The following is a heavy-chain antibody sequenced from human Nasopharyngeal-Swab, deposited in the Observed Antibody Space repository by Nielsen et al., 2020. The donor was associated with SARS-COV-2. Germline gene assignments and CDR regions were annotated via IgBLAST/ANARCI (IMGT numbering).Heavy chain of an antibody. Sequence: GSLRLSCAVYGGSFSGYYWSWIRQPPGKGLEWIGEINHSGSTNYNPSLKSRVTISVDTSKNQFSLKLSSVTAADTAVYYCAVYDSSGYYYLDDAFDIWGQGTMVTVSS. D-gene: IGHD3-22*01. CDR2: INHSGST. CDR1: GGSFSGYY. CDR3: AVYDSSGYYYLDDAFDI. V-gene: IGHV4-34*01. J-gene: IGHJ3*02.